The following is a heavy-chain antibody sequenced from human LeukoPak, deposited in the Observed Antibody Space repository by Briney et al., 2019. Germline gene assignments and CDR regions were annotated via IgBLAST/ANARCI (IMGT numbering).Heavy chain of an antibody. V-gene: IGHV3-21*01. CDR1: GFTFSTYN. J-gene: IGHJ6*04. CDR3: AELGITMIGGV. D-gene: IGHD3-10*02. Sequence: GGSLRLSCSASGFTFSTYNMNWVRQAPGKGLEWVSSISSSSSYIYYADSLKGRFTISRDNAKNSLYLQMNSLRAEDTAVYYCAELGITMIGGVWGKGTTVTISS. CDR2: ISSSSSYI.